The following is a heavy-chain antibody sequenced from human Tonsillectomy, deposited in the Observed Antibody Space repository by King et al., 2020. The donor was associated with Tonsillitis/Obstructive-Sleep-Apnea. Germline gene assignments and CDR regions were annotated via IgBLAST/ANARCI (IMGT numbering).Heavy chain of an antibody. J-gene: IGHJ6*03. V-gene: IGHV3-33*01. Sequence: VQLVESGGGVVQPGRSLTLSCAASGFTFSNHGMHWVRQAPGKGLEWVAVIWYDGSNKYHADSVKGRFTISRENSKNTLYLQMNSLRAEDTAVYYCARNAVNYYYYYMDVWGKGTTVTVSS. CDR3: ARNAVNYYYYYMDV. CDR2: IWYDGSNK. D-gene: IGHD3-10*01. CDR1: GFTFSNHG.